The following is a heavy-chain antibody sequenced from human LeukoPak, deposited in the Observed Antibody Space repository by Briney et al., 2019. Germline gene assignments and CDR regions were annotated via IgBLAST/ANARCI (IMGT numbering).Heavy chain of an antibody. CDR1: GFTFTTYE. CDR3: AKDPRITMIVVVITHFDY. D-gene: IGHD3-22*01. CDR2: ISDGGSTI. J-gene: IGHJ4*02. Sequence: GGSLRLSCAASGFTFTTYEMNWVRQAPGKGLEWVSYISDGGSTIYYAASVKGRFTISRGNSKNTLYLQMNSLRAEDTAVYYCAKDPRITMIVVVITHFDYWGQGTLVTVSS. V-gene: IGHV3-48*03.